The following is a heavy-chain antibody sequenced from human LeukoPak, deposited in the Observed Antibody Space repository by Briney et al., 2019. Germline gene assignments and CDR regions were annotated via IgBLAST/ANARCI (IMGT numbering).Heavy chain of an antibody. CDR1: GGPFSGYF. V-gene: IGHV4-34*01. CDR2: IHNSGTT. D-gene: IGHD3-10*01. CDR3: ARRYYYNLGSFPFDF. Sequence: SETLSLTCAVSGGPFSGYFWSWIRQSSGKGLEWLGEIHNSGTTNYNPSLNSRVTISEDTSKNQFYLNLSSVTAADTAVYYCARRYYYNLGSFPFDFWGQGTLVTVSS. J-gene: IGHJ4*02.